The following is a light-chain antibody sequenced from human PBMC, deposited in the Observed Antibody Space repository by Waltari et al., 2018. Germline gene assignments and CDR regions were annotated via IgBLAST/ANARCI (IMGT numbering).Light chain of an antibody. CDR3: QQRSNWPPYT. J-gene: IGKJ2*01. CDR2: DAS. V-gene: IGKV3-11*01. CDR1: QSVSSY. Sequence: EIVLTQSPATLSLSPGERPTPSCRASQSVSSYLAWYQQKPGQAPRLLIYDASNRATGIPARFSGSGSGTDFTLTISSLEPEDFAVYYCQQRSNWPPYTFGQGTKLEIK.